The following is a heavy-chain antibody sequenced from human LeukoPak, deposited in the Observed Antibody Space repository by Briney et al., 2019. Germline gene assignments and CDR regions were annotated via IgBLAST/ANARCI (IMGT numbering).Heavy chain of an antibody. D-gene: IGHD3-10*01. CDR3: AKDSEFYYYGSGSFGDY. CDR2: ISGSGGST. J-gene: IGHJ4*02. Sequence: GGSLRLSCAASGFTFSSYAMSWVRQAPGKGLEWVSAISGSGGSTYYADSVKGRFTISRDNSKNTLYLQMNSLRAEDTAVYYCAKDSEFYYYGSGSFGDYWGQGTLVTVSS. CDR1: GFTFSSYA. V-gene: IGHV3-23*01.